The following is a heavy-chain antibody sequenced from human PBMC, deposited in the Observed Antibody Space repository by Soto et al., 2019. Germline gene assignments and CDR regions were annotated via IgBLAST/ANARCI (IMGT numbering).Heavy chain of an antibody. CDR3: AKDVAHRVATPFDY. D-gene: IGHD5-12*01. V-gene: IGHV3-23*01. CDR1: GFTFSSYA. CDR2: ISGSGGST. J-gene: IGHJ4*02. Sequence: EVQLLESGGGLVQPGGSLRLSCAASGFTFSSYAMSWVRQAPGKGMEWVSAISGSGGSTYNADSVKGRFTISRDNSKNTLYLQMNSLRAEDTAVYYCAKDVAHRVATPFDYWGQGTLVTVSS.